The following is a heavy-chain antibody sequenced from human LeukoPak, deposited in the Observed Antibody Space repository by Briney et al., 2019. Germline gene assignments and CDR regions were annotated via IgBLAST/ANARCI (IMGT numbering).Heavy chain of an antibody. Sequence: PSETLSLTCTVSGGSISSSSYYWGWIRQPPGKGLEWIGSIYYSGSTYYNPSLKSRVTISVDTSKNQFSLKLSSVTAADTAVYYCARVGREPTSKFDYWGQGTLVTVSS. CDR2: IYYSGST. CDR1: GGSISSSSYY. D-gene: IGHD1-14*01. J-gene: IGHJ4*02. V-gene: IGHV4-39*07. CDR3: ARVGREPTSKFDY.